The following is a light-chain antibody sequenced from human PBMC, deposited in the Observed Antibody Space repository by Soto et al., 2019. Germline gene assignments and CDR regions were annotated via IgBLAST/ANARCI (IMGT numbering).Light chain of an antibody. V-gene: IGLV8-61*01. CDR2: ATN. CDR3: ALYMGSGTWV. Sequence: QTVVTQEPSFSVSPGRTVTLTCGLTSGSVSTTYYPSWYQQTPGQAPRTLIQATNIRSSGVPDRFSGSILGNKAALTITRAQEDDEANYYCALYMGSGTWVFGGGTQLTVL. J-gene: IGLJ3*02. CDR1: SGSVSTTYY.